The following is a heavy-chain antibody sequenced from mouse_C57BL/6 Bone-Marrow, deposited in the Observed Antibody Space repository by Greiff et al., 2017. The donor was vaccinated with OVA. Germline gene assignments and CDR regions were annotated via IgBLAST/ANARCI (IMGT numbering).Heavy chain of an antibody. CDR3: VTTVVAPFDY. D-gene: IGHD1-1*01. CDR2: IYPRSGNT. CDR1: GYTFTSYG. J-gene: IGHJ2*01. V-gene: IGHV1-81*01. Sequence: QVQLQHSGAELARPGASVKLSCKASGYTFTSYGISWVKQRTGQGLEWIGEIYPRSGNTYYNEKFKGKATLTADKSSSTAYMELRSLTSEDSAVYFCVTTVVAPFDYWGQGTTLTVSS.